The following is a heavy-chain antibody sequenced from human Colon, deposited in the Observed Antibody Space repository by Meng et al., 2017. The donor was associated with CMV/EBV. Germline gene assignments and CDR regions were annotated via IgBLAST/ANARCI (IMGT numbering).Heavy chain of an antibody. CDR1: GFMFNIHA. D-gene: IGHD3-3*01. J-gene: IGHJ3*01. V-gene: IGHV3-23*01. CDR2: TSRKGGST. CDR3: VKDTAELRDYGVAIISGFDV. Sequence: GGSLRLSCAASGFMFNIHAMSWVRQAPGTGREWVSHTSRKGGSTYYADSVKGRFTISRDNSKNMVYLQMDSMRVEETAVNDSVKDTAELRDYGVAIISGFDVWGQGTTVTVSS.